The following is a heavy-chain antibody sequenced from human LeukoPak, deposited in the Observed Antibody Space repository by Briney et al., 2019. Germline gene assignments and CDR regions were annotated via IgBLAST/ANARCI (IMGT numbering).Heavy chain of an antibody. D-gene: IGHD5-24*01. V-gene: IGHV3-30*18. J-gene: IGHJ4*02. CDR2: ISYDGKNE. Sequence: GGSLRLSCAASGFTFSSYAMSWVRQAPGKGLEWLAVISYDGKNEYYTDSVKGRFTIYRDNAKNTLYLQMNSLRAEDTAVYYCAKQMAVDYFDYWGQGTLVTVSS. CDR3: AKQMAVDYFDY. CDR1: GFTFSSYA.